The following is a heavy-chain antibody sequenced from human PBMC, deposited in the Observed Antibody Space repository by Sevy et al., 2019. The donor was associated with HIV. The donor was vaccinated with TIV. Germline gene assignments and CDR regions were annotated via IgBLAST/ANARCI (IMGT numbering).Heavy chain of an antibody. CDR2: ISSTSTYV. J-gene: IGHJ6*02. D-gene: IGHD1-26*01. CDR1: GFTINTYN. Sequence: GGSLRLSCGASGFTINTYNFNWVRQAPGKGLECVSSISSTSTYVYYADSVRGRFTISRDNAKNSLYLQMNNLRAEDTAIYYCARDGGATDYGMDVWGLGTTVTVSS. CDR3: ARDGGATDYGMDV. V-gene: IGHV3-21*01.